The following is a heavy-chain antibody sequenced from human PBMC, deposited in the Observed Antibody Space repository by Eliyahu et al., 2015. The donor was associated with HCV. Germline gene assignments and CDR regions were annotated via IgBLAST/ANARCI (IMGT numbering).Heavy chain of an antibody. J-gene: IGHJ6*03. CDR2: IYWDDDK. D-gene: IGHD3-3*01. CDR3: ARQLRFLEWGTDYYYYYYMDV. V-gene: IGHV2-5*02. Sequence: QITLKESGPTLVKPTQTLTLTCTFSGFSLSTSGVGVGWIRQPPGKALEWLALIYWDDDKRYSPSLKSRLTITKDTSKNQVVLTMTNMDPVDTATYYCARQLRFLEWGTDYYYYYYMDVWGKGTTVTVSS. CDR1: GFSLSTSGVG.